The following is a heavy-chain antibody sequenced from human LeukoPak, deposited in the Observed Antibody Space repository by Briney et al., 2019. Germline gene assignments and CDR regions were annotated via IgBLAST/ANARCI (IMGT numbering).Heavy chain of an antibody. CDR2: ISSSGDSR. J-gene: IGHJ3*01. CDR3: ARGPDPVLRGPRRAFDL. CDR1: GFTFSDYY. Sequence: GGSLRLSCAASGFTFSDYYMSWIRQAPGKGLEWVSYISSSGDSRYYADSVKGRFIISRDDSKNTMSLQMNSLRVDDTAVYYCARGPDPVLRGPRRAFDLWGQGTMVTVSS. D-gene: IGHD3-10*01. V-gene: IGHV3-11*04.